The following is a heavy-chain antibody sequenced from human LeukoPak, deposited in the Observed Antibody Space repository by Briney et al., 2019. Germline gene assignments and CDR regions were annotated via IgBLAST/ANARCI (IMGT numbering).Heavy chain of an antibody. CDR3: ARDEGWLQF. D-gene: IGHD5-12*01. J-gene: IGHJ4*02. Sequence: GGSLRLSCAASGFTVSSNFMSWVRQAPGKGLEWVSVIFSGGTIYYADSVKGRFTISRDNSKNTLYLQINNLRAEDTAVYYCARDEGWLQFGGQGTLVTVSS. CDR1: GFTVSSNF. CDR2: IFSGGTI. V-gene: IGHV3-66*01.